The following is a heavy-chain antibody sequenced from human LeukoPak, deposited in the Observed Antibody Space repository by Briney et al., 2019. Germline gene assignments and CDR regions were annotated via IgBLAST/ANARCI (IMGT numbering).Heavy chain of an antibody. Sequence: SETLSLTCTVSGGSISSSSYYWSWIRQPAGKGLEWIGRIYSSGSTNYNPSLKSRVTMSVDTSKNQLSLKLSSVTAADTAVYYCVRGGGYFSHWGQGTLVTVSS. CDR2: IYSSGST. CDR3: VRGGGYFSH. D-gene: IGHD3-22*01. V-gene: IGHV4-61*02. CDR1: GGSISSSSYY. J-gene: IGHJ4*02.